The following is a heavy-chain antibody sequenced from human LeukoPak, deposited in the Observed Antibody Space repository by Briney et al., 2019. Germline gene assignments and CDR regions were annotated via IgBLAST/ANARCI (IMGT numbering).Heavy chain of an antibody. CDR1: GGSFSGYY. V-gene: IGHV4-38-2*01. CDR3: ARKLPGAAAGTWFDY. D-gene: IGHD6-13*01. J-gene: IGHJ4*02. CDR2: IYHSGST. Sequence: SETLSLTCAVYGGSFSGYYWGWIRQPPGKGLEWIGSIYHSGSTYYNPSLKSRVTISVDTSKNQFSLKLSSVTAADTAVYYCARKLPGAAAGTWFDYWGQGTLVTVSS.